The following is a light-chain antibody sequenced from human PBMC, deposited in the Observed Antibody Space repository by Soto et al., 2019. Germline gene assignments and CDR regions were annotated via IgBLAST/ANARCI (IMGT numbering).Light chain of an antibody. Sequence: DIQMTQSPSSLSASVGYRFTITCRASQGIRNDLGWYQQKPGKAPKSMIYAASSLQSGVPSRFSGSGYGTEFNLTISSLQTEDFATYYCLQHRSYPVTFGQGTKVDIK. CDR2: AAS. V-gene: IGKV1-17*01. J-gene: IGKJ1*01. CDR1: QGIRND. CDR3: LQHRSYPVT.